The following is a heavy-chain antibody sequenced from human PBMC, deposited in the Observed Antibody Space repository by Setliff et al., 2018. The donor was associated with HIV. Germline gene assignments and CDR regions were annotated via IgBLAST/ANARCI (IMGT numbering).Heavy chain of an antibody. J-gene: IGHJ3*02. V-gene: IGHV4-38-2*02. CDR1: GYSISSGYY. Sequence: PSETLSLTCTVSGYSISSGYYWGWIRQPPGKGLEWIGSIYHSGITYYNSSLKSRVTISVDTSNNQLSLNLTSVTAADTAVYYCARLGYSGSLVGAFDIWGQGTMVTVSS. D-gene: IGHD1-26*01. CDR3: ARLGYSGSLVGAFDI. CDR2: IYHSGIT.